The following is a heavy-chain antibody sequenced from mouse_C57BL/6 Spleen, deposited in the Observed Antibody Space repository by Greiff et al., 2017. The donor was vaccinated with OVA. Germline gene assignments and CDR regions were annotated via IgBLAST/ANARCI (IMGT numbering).Heavy chain of an antibody. CDR1: GYTFTSYW. Sequence: VQLQQPGAELVRPGSSVKLSCKASGYTFTSYWMHWVKQRPIQGLEWIGNIDPSDSETHYNQKFKDKATLTVDKSSSTAYMQLSSLTSEDSAVYYCARNYYGSLFDYWGQGTTLTVSS. CDR3: ARNYYGSLFDY. J-gene: IGHJ2*01. D-gene: IGHD1-1*01. CDR2: IDPSDSET. V-gene: IGHV1-52*01.